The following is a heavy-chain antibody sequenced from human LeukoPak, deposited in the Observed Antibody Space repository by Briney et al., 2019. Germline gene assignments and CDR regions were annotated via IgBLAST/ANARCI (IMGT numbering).Heavy chain of an antibody. V-gene: IGHV1-2*02. CDR2: INPNSGGT. Sequence: GASVKVSCKASGYTFTGYYMHWVRQAPGQGLEWMGWINPNSGGTNYAQKFQGRVTMTRDTSISTAYMELSRLRSDDTAAYYCARGDCSSTSCYDWFDPWGQGTLVTVSS. CDR1: GYTFTGYY. CDR3: ARGDCSSTSCYDWFDP. D-gene: IGHD2-2*01. J-gene: IGHJ5*02.